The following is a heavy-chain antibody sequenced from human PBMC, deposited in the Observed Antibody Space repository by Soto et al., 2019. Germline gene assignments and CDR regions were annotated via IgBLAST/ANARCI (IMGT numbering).Heavy chain of an antibody. V-gene: IGHV1-69*02. CDR1: GGTFSSYT. CDR3: ARSGGITYYDLLTGYLDY. J-gene: IGHJ4*02. D-gene: IGHD3-9*01. Sequence: QVQLVQSGAEVKKPGSSVKVSCKASGGTFSSYTISWVRQAPGQGLEWMGRIIPILGIANYAQKFQGRVTITEEKSTRTDYMELSSLRSEDTAVYYCARSGGITYYDLLTGYLDYWGQGTLVTVSS. CDR2: IIPILGIA.